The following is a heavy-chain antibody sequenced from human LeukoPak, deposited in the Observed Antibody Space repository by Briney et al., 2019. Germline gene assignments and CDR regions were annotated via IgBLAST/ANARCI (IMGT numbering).Heavy chain of an antibody. CDR1: AFTFSSYG. CDR3: ARYRFVVGATDSFDI. Sequence: GGSLRLSCAASAFTFSSYGMHWVRQAPGKGLEGVALISYDGSDKDYAKSVKGRFTISRDNAKNSLYLQMNSLRAEDTALYYCARYRFVVGATDSFDIWGQGTMVTVSS. V-gene: IGHV3-30*03. CDR2: ISYDGSDK. J-gene: IGHJ3*02. D-gene: IGHD1-26*01.